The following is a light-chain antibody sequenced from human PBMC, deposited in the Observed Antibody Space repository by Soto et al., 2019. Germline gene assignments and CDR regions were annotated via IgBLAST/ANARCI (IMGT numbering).Light chain of an antibody. CDR3: SSYTSSRTRV. CDR1: SSDVGGYNY. V-gene: IGLV2-14*01. J-gene: IGLJ1*01. Sequence: QSALTQPASVSGSXGQSITISCTGTSSDVGGYNYVSWYQQHPGKAPKLMIYDVSNRPSGVSNRFSGSKSGNTASLTISGLQAEDEADYYCSSYTSSRTRVFGTGTKLTVL. CDR2: DVS.